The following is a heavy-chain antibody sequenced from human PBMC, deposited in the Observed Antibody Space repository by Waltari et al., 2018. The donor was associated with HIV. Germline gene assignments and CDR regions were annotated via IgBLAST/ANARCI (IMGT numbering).Heavy chain of an antibody. Sequence: QVQLMQSGAEVKKPGASVKVSCEASGYRFTSYYIYWVRQAPGQGLEWMGWINPKRGGTNYARRFEGEVSLTRDTSINTVFLEFNRLTLDDTAFYYCARGGGPNSTGHWGQGTLITVSS. CDR1: GYRFTSYY. CDR3: ARGGGPNSTGH. D-gene: IGHD3-16*01. V-gene: IGHV1-2*02. CDR2: INPKRGGT. J-gene: IGHJ4*02.